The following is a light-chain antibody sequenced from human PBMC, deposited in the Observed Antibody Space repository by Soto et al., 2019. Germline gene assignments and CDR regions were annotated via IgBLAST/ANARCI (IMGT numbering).Light chain of an antibody. Sequence: QSALTQPASVSGPPGQSITISCTGTSSDVGAYNYVSWYQQHPGKAPKLMIYDVSNRPSGISDRFSVSKPGNTASLTISNLQADDEADYYCSSYTNSGTYVFGTGTKVTVL. CDR1: SSDVGAYNY. CDR2: DVS. J-gene: IGLJ1*01. V-gene: IGLV2-14*01. CDR3: SSYTNSGTYV.